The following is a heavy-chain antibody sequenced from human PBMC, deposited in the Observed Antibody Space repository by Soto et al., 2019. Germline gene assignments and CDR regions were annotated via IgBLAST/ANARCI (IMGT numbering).Heavy chain of an antibody. V-gene: IGHV1-18*01. CDR1: GYTFTSYG. CDR3: ATVDIRRDGYNRHFDY. J-gene: IGHJ4*02. D-gene: IGHD5-12*01. CDR2: ISAYNGNT. Sequence: ASVKVSCKASGYTFTSYGISWVRQAPGQGLEWMGWISAYNGNTNYAQKLQGRVTMTTDTSTSTAYMELRSLRSDDTAVYYCATVDIRRDGYNRHFDYWGQGTLVTVSS.